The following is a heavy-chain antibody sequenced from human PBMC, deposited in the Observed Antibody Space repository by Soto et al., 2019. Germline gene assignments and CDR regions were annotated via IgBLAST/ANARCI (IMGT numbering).Heavy chain of an antibody. J-gene: IGHJ6*04. CDR2: INHSGRT. V-gene: IGHV4-34*01. Sequence: QVQLQQWGAGLLKPSETLSLTCAVYGGSFSGYYWSWIRQPPGKGLEWIGEINHSGRTNYNPSLKSRGTISGDTSKSHFSLKLSAVTAADTAVYYCARGGRYCSGGSCYLGYYYGLDVWGKVTTVTVSS. D-gene: IGHD2-15*01. CDR3: ARGGRYCSGGSCYLGYYYGLDV. CDR1: GGSFSGYY.